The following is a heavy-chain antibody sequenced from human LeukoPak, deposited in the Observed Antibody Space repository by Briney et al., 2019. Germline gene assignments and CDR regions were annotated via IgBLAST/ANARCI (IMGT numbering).Heavy chain of an antibody. V-gene: IGHV5-51*01. J-gene: IGHJ5*02. CDR3: ARQEYCSGGSCYTWFDP. CDR2: IYPGDSDT. D-gene: IGHD2-15*01. Sequence: GESLKISCKTSGYSFTTYWIGWVRQMPGKGLEWMGIIYPGDSDTRYSPSFQGQVTISVDKSIRTAYLQWNSLKASDTAMYYCARQEYCSGGSCYTWFDPWGQGTLVTVSS. CDR1: GYSFTTYW.